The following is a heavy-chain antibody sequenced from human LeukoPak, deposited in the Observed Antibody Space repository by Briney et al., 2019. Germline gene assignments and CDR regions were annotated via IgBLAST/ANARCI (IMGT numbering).Heavy chain of an antibody. CDR2: ISGSGGST. D-gene: IGHD1-26*01. V-gene: IGHV3-23*01. J-gene: IGHJ3*02. CDR1: GLTFSSYA. Sequence: GGSLRLSCAASGLTFSSYAMSWVRQAPGKGLEWVSVISGSGGSTYYADSVKGRFTISRDNSKNTLYLQMNSLRAEDTAVYYCQRETDAFHIWGQGTMVTVSS. CDR3: QRETDAFHI.